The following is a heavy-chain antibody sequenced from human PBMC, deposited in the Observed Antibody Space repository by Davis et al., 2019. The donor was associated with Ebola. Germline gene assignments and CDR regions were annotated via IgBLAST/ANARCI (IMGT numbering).Heavy chain of an antibody. V-gene: IGHV3-43D*03. Sequence: PGGSLRLSCAASGFTFSSYSMIWVRQAPGKGLEWVSLISWDGRSTAYADSVRDRFSISRDNSRNFLYLQMNGLRAEDTALYYCTAYDSTFRNYWGQGTLVTVSS. CDR2: ISWDGRST. J-gene: IGHJ4*02. D-gene: IGHD3-22*01. CDR1: GFTFSSYS. CDR3: TAYDSTFRNY.